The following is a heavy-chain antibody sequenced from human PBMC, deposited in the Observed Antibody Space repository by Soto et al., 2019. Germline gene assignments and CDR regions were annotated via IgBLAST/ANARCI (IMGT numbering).Heavy chain of an antibody. J-gene: IGHJ4*02. Sequence: GASVKVSCKASGYTFTSYGISWVRQAPGQGLEWMGWISAYNGNTNYAQKLQGRVTMTTDTSTSTAYMELRSLRSDDTAVYYCARERRYYDSSGYPSPFDYWGQGTLVTVSS. D-gene: IGHD3-22*01. CDR3: ARERRYYDSSGYPSPFDY. CDR1: GYTFTSYG. CDR2: ISAYNGNT. V-gene: IGHV1-18*01.